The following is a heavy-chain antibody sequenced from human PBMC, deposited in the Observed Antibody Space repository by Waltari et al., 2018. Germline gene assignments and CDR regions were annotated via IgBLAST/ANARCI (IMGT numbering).Heavy chain of an antibody. CDR1: GGSFSGYY. J-gene: IGHJ4*02. D-gene: IGHD2-15*01. Sequence: QVQLQQWGAGLLKPSETLSLTCAVYGGSFSGYYWGWIRQPPGTGLEWIGEINHSGSTNYNPSLKSRVTISVDTSKNQFSLRLSSGTAADTAVYYCARTATPDDYWGQGTLVTVSS. CDR3: ARTATPDDY. V-gene: IGHV4-34*01. CDR2: INHSGST.